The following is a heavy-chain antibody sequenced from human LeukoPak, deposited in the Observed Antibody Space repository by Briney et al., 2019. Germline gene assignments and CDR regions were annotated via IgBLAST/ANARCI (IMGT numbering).Heavy chain of an antibody. CDR3: ASLNDYGDYV. CDR1: GGSISSSSYC. J-gene: IGHJ4*02. V-gene: IGHV4-39*01. Sequence: SETLSLTCAVSGGSISSSSYCWGWIRQPPGKGLEWIGSIYCSGTTYYNPTLKRRVTISVDTSKNQFSLKLSPVTAADTAVYYGASLNDYGDYVWGQGTLVTVSS. CDR2: IYCSGTT. D-gene: IGHD4-17*01.